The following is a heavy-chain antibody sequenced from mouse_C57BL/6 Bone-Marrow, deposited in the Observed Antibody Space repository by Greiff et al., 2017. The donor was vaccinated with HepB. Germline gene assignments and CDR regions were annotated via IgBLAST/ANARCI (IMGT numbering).Heavy chain of an antibody. J-gene: IGHJ1*03. V-gene: IGHV1-62-2*01. CDR2: FYPGSGSI. CDR3: ARHGRLYYYGSSPWYFDV. CDR1: GYTFTEYT. Sequence: QVQLKQSGAELVKPGASVKLSCKASGYTFTEYTIHWVKQRSGQGLEWIGWFYPGSGSIKYNEKFKDKATLTADKSSSTVYMELSRLTSEDSAVYFCARHGRLYYYGSSPWYFDVWGTGTTVTVSS. D-gene: IGHD1-1*01.